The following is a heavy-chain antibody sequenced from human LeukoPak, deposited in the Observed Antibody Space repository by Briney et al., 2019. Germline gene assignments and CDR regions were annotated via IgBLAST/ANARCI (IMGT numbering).Heavy chain of an antibody. D-gene: IGHD2-15*01. V-gene: IGHV3-23*01. J-gene: IGHJ4*02. CDR3: AKGSSGSSYSSLNY. CDR2: VTASGNTT. CDR1: GFTFNNYA. Sequence: PGGSLRLSCAASGFTFNNYAMTWVRQAPGKGLEWVSAVTASGNTTYYADTVKGRFTISRDNSKNTPYLQLNSLRAEDTAVYSCAKGSSGSSYSSLNYWGQGTLVTVSS.